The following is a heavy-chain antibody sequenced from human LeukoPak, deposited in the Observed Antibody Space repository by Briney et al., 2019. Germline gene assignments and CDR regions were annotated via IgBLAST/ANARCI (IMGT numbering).Heavy chain of an antibody. V-gene: IGHV1-2*04. CDR3: ARERPGIAAAGSYYYYGMDV. CDR1: GYTFTGYY. CDR2: INPNSGGT. Sequence: ASVKVSCKASGYTFTGYYMHWVRQAPGQGLEWMGWINPNSGGTNYAQKFQGWVTMTRDTSISTAYMELSRLRSDDTAVYYCARERPGIAAAGSYYYYGMDVWGQGTTVTVSS. J-gene: IGHJ6*02. D-gene: IGHD6-13*01.